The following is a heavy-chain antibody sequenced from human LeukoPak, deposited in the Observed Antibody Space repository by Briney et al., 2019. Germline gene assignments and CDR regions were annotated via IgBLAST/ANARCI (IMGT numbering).Heavy chain of an antibody. D-gene: IGHD3-10*01. CDR3: ARVWGYYGDY. J-gene: IGHJ4*02. Sequence: RSGGSLRLSCAASGFTFSSYSMNWVRQAPGKGLEWVSYITSSSGTIYYADSVRGRFTISRDNDKNSLYLQMNSLRDEDTAVYYCARVWGYYGDYWGQGTLVTVSS. CDR2: ITSSSGTI. V-gene: IGHV3-48*02. CDR1: GFTFSSYS.